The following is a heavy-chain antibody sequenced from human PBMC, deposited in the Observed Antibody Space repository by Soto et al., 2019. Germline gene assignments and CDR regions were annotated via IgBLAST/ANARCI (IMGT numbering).Heavy chain of an antibody. V-gene: IGHV1-18*01. J-gene: IGHJ4*02. CDR3: ARSGSMGCDY. Sequence: QVQLVQSGAEVKNPGASVKVSCQTYGYTFIHYSFTWVRQAPGQGLEWMGWISAYNGNTNFAQNFQGRFSMTTDTSTNTAYMELRSLRYDDTAVYYGARSGSMGCDYWGQGTLVTVSS. D-gene: IGHD3-10*01. CDR2: ISAYNGNT. CDR1: GYTFIHYS.